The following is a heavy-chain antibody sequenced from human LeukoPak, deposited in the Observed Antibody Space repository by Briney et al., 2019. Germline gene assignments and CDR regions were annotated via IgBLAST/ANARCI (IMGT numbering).Heavy chain of an antibody. CDR3: ARYSGSYYLAYFDY. Sequence: SETLSLTCTVSGGSISSYYWSWIRQPAGKGLEWIGRIYTSGSTNYNPSLKSRVTMSVDTSRNQFSLKLSPVTAADTAVYYCARYSGSYYLAYFDYWGQGILVTVSS. V-gene: IGHV4-4*07. CDR2: IYTSGST. J-gene: IGHJ4*02. CDR1: GGSISSYY. D-gene: IGHD1-26*01.